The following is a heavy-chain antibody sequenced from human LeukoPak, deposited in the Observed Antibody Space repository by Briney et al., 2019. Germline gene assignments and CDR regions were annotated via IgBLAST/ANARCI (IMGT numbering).Heavy chain of an antibody. CDR2: ISSSSSYI. CDR1: GFTFSSYN. V-gene: IGHV3-21*01. CDR3: ARSELGYNYCYMDV. J-gene: IGHJ6*03. D-gene: IGHD3-10*01. Sequence: GGSLRLSCAASGFTFSSYNMNWVRQAPGKGLEWVSSISSSSSYIYYADSVKGRFTISRDNAKKSLYLQMNSLRAEDTAVYYCARSELGYNYCYMDVWGKGTTVTISS.